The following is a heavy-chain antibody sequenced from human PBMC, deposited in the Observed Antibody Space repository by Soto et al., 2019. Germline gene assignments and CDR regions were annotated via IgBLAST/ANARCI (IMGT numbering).Heavy chain of an antibody. D-gene: IGHD6-25*01. J-gene: IGHJ4*02. Sequence: PSETLSLTCTVSGGSINSSDYLWGWIRQPPGKGLEWIGSIYYSGSTYYNPSLESRVTISVDTSKNQFSLKLSSVTAADTAVYYCARAIEAARRFDYCGQGTLVTVSS. CDR3: ARAIEAARRFDY. CDR1: GGSINSSDYL. V-gene: IGHV4-39*07. CDR2: IYYSGST.